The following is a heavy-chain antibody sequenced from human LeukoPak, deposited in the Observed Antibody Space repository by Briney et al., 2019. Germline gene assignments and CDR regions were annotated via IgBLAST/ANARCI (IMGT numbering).Heavy chain of an antibody. CDR3: ARRTMSAFDS. J-gene: IGHJ4*02. CDR2: ISGSGNGT. Sequence: GGSLRLSCAASGFTFSSYAMSWVRQAPGKGLEWLSGISGSGNGTYYADSVKGRFTISRDNSKNMVYLQMNSLTVEDAATYYCARRTMSAFDSWGQGTLLIVSS. D-gene: IGHD5-24*01. CDR1: GFTFSSYA. V-gene: IGHV3-23*01.